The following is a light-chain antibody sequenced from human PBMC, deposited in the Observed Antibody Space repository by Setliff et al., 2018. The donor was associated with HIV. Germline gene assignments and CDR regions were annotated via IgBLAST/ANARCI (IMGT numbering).Light chain of an antibody. CDR1: QGITSW. CDR2: RAS. V-gene: IGKV1-5*03. J-gene: IGKJ3*01. Sequence: DIQMTQSPSTLSASIGDRVTITCRASQGITSWLAWYQQKPGKAPKLLIYRASTVQNGVPSRFSGSGSGTEFTLTISSLQPDDFATYFCQQYHTYPITFGPGTKVDIK. CDR3: QQYHTYPIT.